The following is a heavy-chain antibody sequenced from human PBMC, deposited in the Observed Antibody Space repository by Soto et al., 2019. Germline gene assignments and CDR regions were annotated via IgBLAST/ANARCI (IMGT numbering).Heavy chain of an antibody. Sequence: GESLKISCKGSGYSFTSYWIGWVRQMPGKGLEWMGIIYPGDSDTRYSPSFQGQVTISADKSISTAYLQWSSLKASDTALYYCARLARRNYYGMDVWGQGTTVTVSS. V-gene: IGHV5-51*01. CDR2: IYPGDSDT. CDR1: GYSFTSYW. CDR3: ARLARRNYYGMDV. J-gene: IGHJ6*02.